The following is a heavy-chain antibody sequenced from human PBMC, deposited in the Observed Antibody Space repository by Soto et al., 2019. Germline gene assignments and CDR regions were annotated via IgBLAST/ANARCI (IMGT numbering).Heavy chain of an antibody. D-gene: IGHD1-1*01. V-gene: IGHV4-4*02. CDR2: IFHSETT. Sequence: SETLSLTCAVSGGPISTPNWWGWVRQSPGKGLEWIGEIFHSETTNYNPSLKSRVTIEIDKFKNQFSLRLTSVTAADTAIYYCTRSTTLSRRLYFDSWGQGALVNVSS. CDR3: TRSTTLSRRLYFDS. CDR1: GGPISTPNW. J-gene: IGHJ4*02.